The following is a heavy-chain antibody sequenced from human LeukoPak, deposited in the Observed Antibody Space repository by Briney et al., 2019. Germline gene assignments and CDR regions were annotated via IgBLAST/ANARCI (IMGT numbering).Heavy chain of an antibody. CDR3: ARVPITMIVVVPPFFDI. J-gene: IGHJ3*02. V-gene: IGHV1-69*13. CDR1: GGTFSSYA. D-gene: IGHD3-22*01. Sequence: ASVKVSCKASGGTFSSYAISWVRQAPGQGLEWMGGIIPIFGTANYAQKFQGRVTITADESTSTAYMELSSLRSEDTAVYYCARVPITMIVVVPPFFDIWGQGTMVTVSS. CDR2: IIPIFGTA.